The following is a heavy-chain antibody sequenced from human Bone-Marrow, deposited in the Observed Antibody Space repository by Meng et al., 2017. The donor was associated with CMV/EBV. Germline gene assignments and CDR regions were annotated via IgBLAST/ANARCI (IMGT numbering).Heavy chain of an antibody. CDR1: GYTFTTYG. D-gene: IGHD6-13*01. V-gene: IGHV1-2*02. J-gene: IGHJ5*02. CDR3: ATVTAAGTWWFDP. Sequence: ASVKVSCKASGYTFTTYGICWVRQAPGEGLEWMGWINPNSGGTNYAQKFQGSVTMTRDTSISTAYMELSRLRSDDTAVYYCATVTAAGTWWFDPWGQGTLVTVSS. CDR2: INPNSGGT.